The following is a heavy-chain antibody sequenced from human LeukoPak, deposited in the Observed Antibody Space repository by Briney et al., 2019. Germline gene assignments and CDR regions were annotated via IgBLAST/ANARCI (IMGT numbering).Heavy chain of an antibody. CDR2: IHYSGST. V-gene: IGHV4-59*01. J-gene: IGHJ4*02. D-gene: IGHD3-16*01. Sequence: SETLSLTCTVSGGSMNGYYWSWIRQPPGKGLEWIGYIHYSGSTNYNPSHKSRVSISVDTSKKQFSLRLTSVTAADTAVYYCARGDATYFDSWGQGTLVTVSS. CDR3: ARGDATYFDS. CDR1: GGSMNGYY.